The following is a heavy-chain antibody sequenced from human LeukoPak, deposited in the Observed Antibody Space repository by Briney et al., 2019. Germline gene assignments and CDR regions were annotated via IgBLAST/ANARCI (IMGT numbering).Heavy chain of an antibody. V-gene: IGHV3-23*01. Sequence: GSLRLSCAASGFTFSSYAMSWVRQAPGKGLEWVSAISGSGGSTYYADSVKGRFTISRDNSKNTLYLQMNSLRAEDAAVYYCARGWNGDYFDYWGQGTLVTVSS. CDR1: GFTFSSYA. D-gene: IGHD1-1*01. CDR3: ARGWNGDYFDY. J-gene: IGHJ4*02. CDR2: ISGSGGST.